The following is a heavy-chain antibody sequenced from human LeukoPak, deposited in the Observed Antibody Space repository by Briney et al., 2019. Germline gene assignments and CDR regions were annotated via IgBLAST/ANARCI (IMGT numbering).Heavy chain of an antibody. CDR3: ARDLSPLWFGERRYYMDV. Sequence: GASVKVSCKASGYTFTGYYMHWVRQAPGQGLEWMGWINPNSGGTNYAQKFQGRVTMTRDTSISTAYMELSRLRSDDTAVYYCARDLSPLWFGERRYYMDVWGKGTTVTVSS. D-gene: IGHD3-10*01. V-gene: IGHV1-2*02. CDR2: INPNSGGT. J-gene: IGHJ6*03. CDR1: GYTFTGYY.